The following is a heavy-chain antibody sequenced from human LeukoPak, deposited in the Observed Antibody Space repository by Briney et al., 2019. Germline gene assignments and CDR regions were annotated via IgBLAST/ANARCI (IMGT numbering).Heavy chain of an antibody. CDR3: ARSYYDILTGYYKSFDY. Sequence: SVKVSCKASGGTFSSYAISWVRQAPGQGLEWTGGIIPIFGTANYAQKFQGRVTITADESTSTAYMELSSLRSEDTAVYYCARSYYDILTGYYKSFDYWGQGTLVTVSS. J-gene: IGHJ4*02. V-gene: IGHV1-69*13. CDR1: GGTFSSYA. CDR2: IIPIFGTA. D-gene: IGHD3-9*01.